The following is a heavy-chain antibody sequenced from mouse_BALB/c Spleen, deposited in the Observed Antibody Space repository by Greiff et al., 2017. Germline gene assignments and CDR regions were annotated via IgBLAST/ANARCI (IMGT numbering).Heavy chain of an antibody. CDR1: GFAFSSYD. V-gene: IGHV5-12-1*01. CDR2: ISSGGGST. Sequence: EVHLVESGGGLVKPGGSLKLSCAASGFAFSSYDMSWVRQTPEKRLEWVAYISSGGGSTYYPDTVKGRFTISRDNAKNTLYLQMSSLKSEDTAMYYCARDGSSLSYYFDYWGQGTTLTVSS. D-gene: IGHD1-1*01. J-gene: IGHJ2*01. CDR3: ARDGSSLSYYFDY.